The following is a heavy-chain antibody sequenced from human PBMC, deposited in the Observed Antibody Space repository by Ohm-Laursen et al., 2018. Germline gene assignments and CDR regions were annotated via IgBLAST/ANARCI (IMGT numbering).Heavy chain of an antibody. V-gene: IGHV3-15*01. CDR2: IKSKNEGGTT. D-gene: IGHD3-22*01. J-gene: IGHJ4*02. CDR1: GFTFSNAW. Sequence: SLRLSCTASGFTFSNAWMSWVRQAPGKGLEWVGRIKSKNEGGTTDYAAPVKGRFTISRDDSKTTLYLQMNSLKTEDTAVYYCTGYHYDNSGASSFDYWGQGTLVTVSS. CDR3: TGYHYDNSGASSFDY.